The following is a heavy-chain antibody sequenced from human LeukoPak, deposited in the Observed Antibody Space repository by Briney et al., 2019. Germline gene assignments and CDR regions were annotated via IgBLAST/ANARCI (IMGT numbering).Heavy chain of an antibody. CDR3: VRVKDYDPGSPLNDALEI. CDR1: GYTYTGYY. Sequence: ASVKVSCKASGYTYTGYYIHWVRQAPGQGLEWLAWINPNSGGTGYAQKFQGRVTMTTDTSISTAYMDLSRLRFDDTAVYYCVRVKDYDPGSPLNDALEIWGRGTLVTVSS. D-gene: IGHD3-10*01. J-gene: IGHJ3*02. V-gene: IGHV1-2*02. CDR2: INPNSGGT.